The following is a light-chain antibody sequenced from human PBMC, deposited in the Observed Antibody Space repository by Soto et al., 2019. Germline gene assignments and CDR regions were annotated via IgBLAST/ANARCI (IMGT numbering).Light chain of an antibody. CDR2: AAS. CDR1: QAIGHY. V-gene: IGKV1-9*01. J-gene: IGKJ4*02. Sequence: DIQLTQSPSFLSASVGDRVTITCRASQAIGHYFAWYQQRPGTAPNLLISAASTLQSGVRSRFSGSGSGTEFTLTISSLQPAYFATYYCQQLNTYPLTFGGGTRVELK. CDR3: QQLNTYPLT.